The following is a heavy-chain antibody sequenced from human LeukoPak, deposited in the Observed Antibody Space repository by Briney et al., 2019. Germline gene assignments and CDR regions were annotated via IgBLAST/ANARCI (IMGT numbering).Heavy chain of an antibody. D-gene: IGHD6-13*01. CDR1: GFTFSSYE. J-gene: IGHJ4*01. Sequence: PGGSLRLSCAAPGFTFSSYEINSVRQALGEGVGRGSYICSIGRTIYYADTVKGGFTISRDNAKNSLYLQIYRLRAPDTAVFYFAGDVLRLRKYSSSWYPAFDYWGQGTLVTAAS. V-gene: IGHV3-48*03. CDR2: ICSIGRTI. CDR3: AGDVLRLRKYSSSWYPAFDY.